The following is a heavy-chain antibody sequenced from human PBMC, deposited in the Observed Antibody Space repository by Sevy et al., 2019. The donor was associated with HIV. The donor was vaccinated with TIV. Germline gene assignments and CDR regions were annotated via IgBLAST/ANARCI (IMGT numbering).Heavy chain of an antibody. CDR2: ISSSSSYI. Sequence: GGPLRLSCAASGFTFSSYSMNWVRQAPGKGLEWVSSISSSSSYIYYADSVKGRFTISRDNAKNSLYLQMNSLRAEDTAVYYCASTEGSSWYYYYYYGMDVWGQGTTVTVSS. V-gene: IGHV3-21*01. D-gene: IGHD6-13*01. CDR1: GFTFSSYS. CDR3: ASTEGSSWYYYYYYGMDV. J-gene: IGHJ6*02.